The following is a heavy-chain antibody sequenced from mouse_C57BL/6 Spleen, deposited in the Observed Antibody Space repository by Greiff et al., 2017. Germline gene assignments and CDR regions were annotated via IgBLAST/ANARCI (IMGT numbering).Heavy chain of an antibody. Sequence: VMLVESGPGLVQPSQSLSITCTVSGFSLTSYGVHWVRQSPGKGLEWLGVIWSGGSTDYNAAFISRLSISKDNSKSQVFFKMNSLQADDTAIYYCARNGDYGNDLDYWGQGTTLTVSS. CDR3: ARNGDYGNDLDY. CDR2: IWSGGST. V-gene: IGHV2-2*01. CDR1: GFSLTSYG. D-gene: IGHD2-2*01. J-gene: IGHJ2*01.